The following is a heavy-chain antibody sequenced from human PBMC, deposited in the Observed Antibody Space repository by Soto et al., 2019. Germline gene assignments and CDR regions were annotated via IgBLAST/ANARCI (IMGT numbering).Heavy chain of an antibody. CDR2: FSSNGGST. J-gene: IGHJ5*02. D-gene: IGHD7-27*01. CDR1: GFTFTTYV. CDR3: VKAPNAP. V-gene: IGHV3-64D*08. Sequence: PGGSLRLCCSASGFTFTTYVIHWVRQAPGKGLEYVSGFSSNGGSTYYADSVKGRFTFSRDTSKNTLYLQMSSLRTEDTAVYYCVKAPNAPWGQGTLVTVSS.